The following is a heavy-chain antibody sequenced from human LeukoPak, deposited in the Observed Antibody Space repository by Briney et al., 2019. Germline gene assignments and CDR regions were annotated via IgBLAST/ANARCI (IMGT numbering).Heavy chain of an antibody. CDR2: IIPIFGTA. D-gene: IGHD1-26*01. CDR3: ARGIVGATYYFDY. CDR1: GGTFSSYA. Sequence: ASVKVSCKASGGTFSSYAISWVRQAPGQGLEWMGGIIPIFGTANYAQKFQGRVTITADESTSTAYMELSSLRSEDTAVYYCARGIVGATYYFDYWGQGTLVTVSS. J-gene: IGHJ4*02. V-gene: IGHV1-69*13.